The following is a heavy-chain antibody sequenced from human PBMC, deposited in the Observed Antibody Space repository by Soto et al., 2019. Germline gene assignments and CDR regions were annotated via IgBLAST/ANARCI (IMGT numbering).Heavy chain of an antibody. J-gene: IGHJ4*02. CDR1: GYTFTSYG. V-gene: IGHV1-18*01. CDR2: ISAYNGNT. Sequence: ASVKVSCKASGYTFTSYGISWVRQAPGQRREWMGWISAYNGNTNYAQKLQGRVTMTTETSTSTAYMEMRSLRTDDTAEYYCFSSPYYWGQGTLLTVSS. CDR3: FSSPYY.